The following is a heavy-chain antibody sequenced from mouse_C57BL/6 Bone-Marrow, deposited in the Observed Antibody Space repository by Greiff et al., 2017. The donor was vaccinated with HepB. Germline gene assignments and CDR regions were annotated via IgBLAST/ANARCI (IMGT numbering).Heavy chain of an antibody. V-gene: IGHV1-82*01. Sequence: VQLQQSGPELVKPGASVKISCKASGYAFSSSWMNWVKQRPGKGLEWIGRIYPGDGDTNYNGKFKGKATLTADKSSSTAYMQLSSLTSEDSAVYFCARERIYDYVNTFAYWGQGTLVTVSA. CDR2: IYPGDGDT. CDR1: GYAFSSSW. J-gene: IGHJ3*01. D-gene: IGHD2-4*01. CDR3: ARERIYDYVNTFAY.